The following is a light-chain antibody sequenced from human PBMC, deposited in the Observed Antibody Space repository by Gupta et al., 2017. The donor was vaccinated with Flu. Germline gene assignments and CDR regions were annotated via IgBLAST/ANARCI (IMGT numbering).Light chain of an antibody. CDR3: QQRTNWRLT. CDR1: QSVAIF. Sequence: VATQFPATLSLSPGERGTLSCRTSQSVAIFLAWYQQKPGQAPRLLMYDVSTRAPGIPPRFSGSGSATAFTLTISSLEPEDCAVYFCQQRTNWRLTFGPGTRLEI. J-gene: IGKJ2*01. V-gene: IGKV3-11*01. CDR2: DVS.